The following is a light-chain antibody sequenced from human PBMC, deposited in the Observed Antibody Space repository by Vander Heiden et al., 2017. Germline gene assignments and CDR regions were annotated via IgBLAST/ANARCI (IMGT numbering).Light chain of an antibody. CDR1: QGISSY. Sequence: DIQLTQSPSFLSASVGDRVTITCRASQGISSYLAWYQQKPGKAPKLLIYAASTLQSGVPSRFSGSGSGTEFTLTISSLQPEDFATYYCQQLNSYLGTFGHATKVDIK. CDR2: AAS. V-gene: IGKV1-9*01. CDR3: QQLNSYLGT. J-gene: IGKJ3*01.